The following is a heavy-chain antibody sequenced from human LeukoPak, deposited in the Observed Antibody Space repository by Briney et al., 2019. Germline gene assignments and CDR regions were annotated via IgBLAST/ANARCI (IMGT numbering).Heavy chain of an antibody. Sequence: GGSLRLSCAASGYTFSSYSMNWVRQAPGKGLEWVSHITASGTAMFYADSVKGRFTISRDNAKNSLYLQMNSLRDEDTAVYYCASSGSYRFDYWGQGTLVTVSS. CDR1: GYTFSSYS. D-gene: IGHD1-26*01. CDR2: ITASGTAM. J-gene: IGHJ4*02. CDR3: ASSGSYRFDY. V-gene: IGHV3-48*02.